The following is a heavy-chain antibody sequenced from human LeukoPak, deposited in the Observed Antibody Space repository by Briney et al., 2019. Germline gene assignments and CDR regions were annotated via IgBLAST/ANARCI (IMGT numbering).Heavy chain of an antibody. CDR2: ISYDGSNK. J-gene: IGHJ4*02. CDR1: GFTFSSYG. D-gene: IGHD4-17*01. V-gene: IGHV3-30*03. Sequence: GGSLRLSCAASGFTFSSYGMHWVRQAPGKGLEWVAVISYDGSNKYYADSVKGRFTISRDNSKNTLYLQMNSLRAEDTAVYYWARDGAPLRDFDYWGQGTLITVSS. CDR3: ARDGAPLRDFDY.